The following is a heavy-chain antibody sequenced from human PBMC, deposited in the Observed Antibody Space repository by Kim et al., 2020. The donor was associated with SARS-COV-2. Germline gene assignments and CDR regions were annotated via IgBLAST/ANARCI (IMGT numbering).Heavy chain of an antibody. D-gene: IGHD3-22*01. CDR3: ARHKGPYYDSSGYYSD. J-gene: IGHJ4*02. V-gene: IGHV4-59*08. Sequence: LKSRVTISVDTSKTQFSLKLSSVTAADTAVYYCARHKGPYYDSSGYYSDWGQGTLVTVSS.